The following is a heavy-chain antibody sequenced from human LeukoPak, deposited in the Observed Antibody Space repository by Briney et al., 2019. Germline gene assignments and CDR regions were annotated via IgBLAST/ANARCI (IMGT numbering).Heavy chain of an antibody. CDR1: GFTFSSYW. V-gene: IGHV3-74*01. D-gene: IGHD3-10*01. CDR3: ARAPIYYGSGSYVDY. Sequence: GGSLRLSCAASGFTFSSYWMHWVRQAPGKGLVWVSRINSDGSSTSYADSVKGRFTISRDNAKNTLYLQMNSLRAGDTAVYYCARAPIYYGSGSYVDYWGQGTLVTVSS. J-gene: IGHJ4*02. CDR2: INSDGSST.